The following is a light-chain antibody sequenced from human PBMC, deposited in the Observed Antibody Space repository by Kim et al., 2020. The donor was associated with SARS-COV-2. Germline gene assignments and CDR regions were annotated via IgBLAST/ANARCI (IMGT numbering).Light chain of an antibody. V-gene: IGKV1-12*01. CDR2: AAS. CDR1: QGIGSN. Sequence: AAVGDRVTITCRASQGIGSNLAWYQQKPGKAPKLLIYAASSLQSGVPSRFSGSGSGTDFTLTISSLQPEDFAVYYCQQANSFPRTFGQGTKVDIK. CDR3: QQANSFPRT. J-gene: IGKJ1*01.